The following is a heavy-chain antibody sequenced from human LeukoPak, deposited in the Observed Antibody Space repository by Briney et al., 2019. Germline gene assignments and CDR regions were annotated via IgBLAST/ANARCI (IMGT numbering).Heavy chain of an antibody. CDR1: GGSFSGYY. CDR3: ARGRGAYGDRRGIDY. Sequence: MPSETLSLTCAVYGGSFSGYYWSWIRQPPGKGLEWIGEINHSGSTNYNPSLKSRVTISADTSKNQFSLKLSSVTAADTAVYYCARGRGAYGDRRGIDYWGQGTLVTVSS. CDR2: INHSGST. D-gene: IGHD4-17*01. J-gene: IGHJ4*02. V-gene: IGHV4-34*01.